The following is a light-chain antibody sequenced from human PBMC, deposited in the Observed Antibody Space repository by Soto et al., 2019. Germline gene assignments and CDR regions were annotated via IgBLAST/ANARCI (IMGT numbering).Light chain of an antibody. CDR1: EGIGRH. Sequence: DIQMTQSPSSLSASVGDRVTITCRASEGIGRHLNWYQQKPGKAPKLLIYAASSLQNGVPSRFRGGGSGTDFTLTISNLQPEDFATYFCQQSYSTLSITFGQGTRLEIK. CDR2: AAS. CDR3: QQSYSTLSIT. V-gene: IGKV1-39*01. J-gene: IGKJ5*01.